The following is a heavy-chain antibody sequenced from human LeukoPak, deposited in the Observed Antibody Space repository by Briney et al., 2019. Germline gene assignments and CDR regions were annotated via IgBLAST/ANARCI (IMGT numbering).Heavy chain of an antibody. CDR2: FDPEDGET. Sequence: ASVKVSCKVSGYTLTELSMHWVRQAPGKGLVWMGGFDPEDGETIYAQKFQGRVTMTEDTSTDTAYMELSSLRSEDTAVYYCATAEARARGVIISDLYYYYGMDVWGQGTTVTVSS. D-gene: IGHD3-10*01. V-gene: IGHV1-24*01. J-gene: IGHJ6*02. CDR3: ATAEARARGVIISDLYYYYGMDV. CDR1: GYTLTELS.